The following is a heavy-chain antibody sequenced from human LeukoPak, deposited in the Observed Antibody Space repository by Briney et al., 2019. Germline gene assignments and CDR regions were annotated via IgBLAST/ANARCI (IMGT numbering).Heavy chain of an antibody. CDR2: IYYSGST. CDR1: GGSISSSSFY. J-gene: IGHJ4*02. D-gene: IGHD5-24*01. Sequence: SETLSLTCTVSGGSISSSSFYWGWIRQPPGKGLEWIGSIYYSGSTYYNPSLKSRVTISVDTSKNQFSLKLSSVAAADTAVYYCARGWGDGYNYHYFDYWGQGTLVTVSS. V-gene: IGHV4-39*01. CDR3: ARGWGDGYNYHYFDY.